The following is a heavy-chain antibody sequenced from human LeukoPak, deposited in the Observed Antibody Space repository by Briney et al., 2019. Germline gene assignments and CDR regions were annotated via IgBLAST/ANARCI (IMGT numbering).Heavy chain of an antibody. D-gene: IGHD2-21*02. CDR3: TRNVVVTAMLLVAFDI. CDR2: IRSRAYKGTT. Sequence: PGSALILSCSSTRFKQRDYHLSWIRQATGKGLDWVGYIRSRAYKGTTEYAGSVKGRFTISQDDSISIAELQVDRRKTEDTAWDYCTRNVVVTAMLLVAFDIWGQGTMV. J-gene: IGHJ3*02. V-gene: IGHV3-49*03. CDR1: RFKQRDYH.